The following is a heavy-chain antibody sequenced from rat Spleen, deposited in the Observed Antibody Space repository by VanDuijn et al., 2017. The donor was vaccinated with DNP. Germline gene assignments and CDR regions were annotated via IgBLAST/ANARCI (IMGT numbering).Heavy chain of an antibody. CDR1: GFSLTDFG. CDR3: TGGDKYIYPFIY. D-gene: IGHD1-2*01. Sequence: QVQLRESGPGLVQPSQTLSLTCTVSGFSLTDFGVNWVRQPPGKGLEWIAAISSEGATFYASALKSRLSFSRDTAKSQVLLYMDSPRTEDTATYFCTGGDKYIYPFIYWGQGTLVTVSS. CDR2: ISSEGAT. V-gene: IGHV2S12*01. J-gene: IGHJ3*01.